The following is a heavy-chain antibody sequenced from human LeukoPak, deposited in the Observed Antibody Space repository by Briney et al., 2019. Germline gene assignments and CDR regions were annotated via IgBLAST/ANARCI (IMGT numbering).Heavy chain of an antibody. CDR2: ISGSGGST. D-gene: IGHD5-12*01. J-gene: IGHJ4*02. CDR3: AKRGYSGYEDVDY. Sequence: GGSLRLACAPSVFTFSSYAMGWVRQAPGKALEWVSAISGSGGSTYYADSVKGRFTISRDNSKNTLYLQMNSLRAEDTAVYYCAKRGYSGYEDVDYWGQGTLVTVSS. CDR1: VFTFSSYA. V-gene: IGHV3-23*01.